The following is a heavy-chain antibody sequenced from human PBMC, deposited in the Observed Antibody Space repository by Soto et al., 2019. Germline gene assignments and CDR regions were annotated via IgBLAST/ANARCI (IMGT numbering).Heavy chain of an antibody. CDR1: GFTFSSYA. Sequence: QVQLVESGGGVVQPGRSLRLSCAASGFTFSSYAMHWVRQAPGKGLEWVAVISYDGSNKYYADSVKGRFTISRDNSKNTLYLQMNSLRAEDTAVYYCVRDGITIFGVVIAYYYYGMDVWGQGTTVTVSS. J-gene: IGHJ6*02. CDR2: ISYDGSNK. CDR3: VRDGITIFGVVIAYYYYGMDV. D-gene: IGHD3-3*01. V-gene: IGHV3-30-3*01.